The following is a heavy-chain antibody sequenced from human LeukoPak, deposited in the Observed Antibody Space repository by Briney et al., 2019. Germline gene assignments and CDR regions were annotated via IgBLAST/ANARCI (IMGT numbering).Heavy chain of an antibody. Sequence: SVKVSCKASGGTFSSYAISWVRQAPGQGLEWMGGIIPIFGTANYAQKFQGRVTITADKSTSTAYMELSSLRSEDTALYYCARLYYGSGSYYLAYWGQGTLVTVSS. CDR2: IIPIFGTA. J-gene: IGHJ4*02. CDR1: GGTFSSYA. D-gene: IGHD3-10*01. CDR3: ARLYYGSGSYYLAY. V-gene: IGHV1-69*06.